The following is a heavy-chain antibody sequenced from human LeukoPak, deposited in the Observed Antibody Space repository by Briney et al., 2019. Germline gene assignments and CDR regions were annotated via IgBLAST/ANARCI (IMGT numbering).Heavy chain of an antibody. CDR3: ARGELVFDY. Sequence: SETLSLTCTVSGVSFSSGDYYWSWIRQHPGKGLEWIGYIYHSGSTFYNPSLKSRATISVDTSKSQFSLKLSSVTAADTAVYYCARGELVFDYWGQGTLVTVSS. CDR1: GVSFSSGDYY. D-gene: IGHD1-1*01. V-gene: IGHV4-31*03. CDR2: IYHSGST. J-gene: IGHJ4*02.